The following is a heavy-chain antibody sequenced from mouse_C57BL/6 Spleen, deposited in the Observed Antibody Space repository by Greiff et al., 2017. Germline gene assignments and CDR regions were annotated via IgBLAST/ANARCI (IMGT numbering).Heavy chain of an antibody. CDR3: TRGTTVVGDAMDY. CDR2: ISSGGDYI. CDR1: GFTFSSYA. V-gene: IGHV5-9-1*02. D-gene: IGHD1-1*01. J-gene: IGHJ4*01. Sequence: EVKLVESGDGLVKPGGSLKLSCAASGFTFSSYAMPWVRQTPEQRLEWIAYISSGGDYIYYAHTVKGRFTFSRDNARNTLYLQMSSLTSEDTAVYYCTRGTTVVGDAMDYWGQGTSVTVSS.